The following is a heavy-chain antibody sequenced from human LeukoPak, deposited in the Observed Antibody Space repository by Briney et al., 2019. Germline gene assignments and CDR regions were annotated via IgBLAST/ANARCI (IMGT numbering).Heavy chain of an antibody. D-gene: IGHD3-3*01. CDR2: INPNSGGT. Sequence: GASVKVPCKASGYTFTGYYMHWVRQAPGQGLEWMGWINPNSGGTNYAQKFQGRVTMTRDTSISTAYMELSRLRSDDTAVYYCARDRGFRFLEWLSRSHTPQPTFDYWGQGTLVTVSS. V-gene: IGHV1-2*02. CDR3: ARDRGFRFLEWLSRSHTPQPTFDY. J-gene: IGHJ4*02. CDR1: GYTFTGYY.